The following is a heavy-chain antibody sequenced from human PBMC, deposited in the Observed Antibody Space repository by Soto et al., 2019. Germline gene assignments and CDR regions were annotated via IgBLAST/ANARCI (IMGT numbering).Heavy chain of an antibody. Sequence: EVQLVESGGGLVKPGGSLRLSCAASGFTFSSYSMNWVRQAPGKGLEWVSSISSSSSYIYYADSVKGRFTISRDNAKNSLYLQMNSLRAEDTAVHYCARDSPLGYCSGGSCYPDYFDYWGQGTLVTVSS. J-gene: IGHJ4*02. D-gene: IGHD2-15*01. CDR1: GFTFSSYS. V-gene: IGHV3-21*01. CDR2: ISSSSSYI. CDR3: ARDSPLGYCSGGSCYPDYFDY.